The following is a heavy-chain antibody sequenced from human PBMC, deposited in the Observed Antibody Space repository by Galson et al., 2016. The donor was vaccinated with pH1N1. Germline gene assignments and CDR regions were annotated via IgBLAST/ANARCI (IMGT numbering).Heavy chain of an antibody. Sequence: QSGAEVKKPGESLKISCKGSGYIFSTFWIGWVRQMPGKGLEWMGIVYPGDSDTRYNPSFKGQVTISVDKSISTAYLQWSSLMASDSAIYFTARHQGSSVDCFVYNMGVWSQGTTVIVSS. V-gene: IGHV5-51*01. CDR2: VYPGDSDT. D-gene: IGHD2-21*02. CDR3: ARHQGSSVDCFVYNMGV. J-gene: IGHJ6*02. CDR1: GYIFSTFW.